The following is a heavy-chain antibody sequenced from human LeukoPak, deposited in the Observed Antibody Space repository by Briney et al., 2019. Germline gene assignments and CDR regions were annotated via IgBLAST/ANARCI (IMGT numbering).Heavy chain of an antibody. CDR3: ASPAPPGYSSGWYSPPPFDY. CDR1: GYTFTGYY. CDR2: INPNSGGT. V-gene: IGHV1-2*02. J-gene: IGHJ4*02. D-gene: IGHD6-19*01. Sequence: ASVKVSCKASGYTFTGYYMHWVRQAPGQGLEWMGWINPNSGGTNYAQKSQGRVTMTRDTSISTAYMELSRLRSDDTAVYYCASPAPPGYSSGWYSPPPFDYWGQGTLVTVSS.